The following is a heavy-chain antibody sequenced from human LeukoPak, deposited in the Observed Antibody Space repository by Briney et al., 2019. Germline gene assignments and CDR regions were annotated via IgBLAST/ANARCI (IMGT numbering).Heavy chain of an antibody. J-gene: IGHJ6*03. D-gene: IGHD1-26*01. Sequence: GSLRLSCAASGFPFSSYWMSWVRQAPGKGLEWVANIKQDGSEKYYVDSVKGRFTISRDNAKNSLYLQMNSLRAEDTAVYYCARKGGATTYGYYYYYMDVWGKGTTVTISS. CDR3: ARKGGATTYGYYYYYMDV. CDR1: GFPFSSYW. CDR2: IKQDGSEK. V-gene: IGHV3-7*01.